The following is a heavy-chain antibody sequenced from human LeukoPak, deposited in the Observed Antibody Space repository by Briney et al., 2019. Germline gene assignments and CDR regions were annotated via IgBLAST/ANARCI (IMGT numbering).Heavy chain of an antibody. J-gene: IGHJ6*02. CDR3: ARAGVLWFGELPNGMDV. CDR1: GGSFSGYY. V-gene: IGHV4-34*01. CDR2: INHSGST. Sequence: SETLSLTCAVYGGSFSGYYWSWIRQPPGKGLEWIGEINHSGSTNYNPSLKSRVTISVDTSKNQFSLKLSSVTAADTAVYYCARAGVLWFGELPNGMDVWGQGTTVTVSS. D-gene: IGHD3-10*01.